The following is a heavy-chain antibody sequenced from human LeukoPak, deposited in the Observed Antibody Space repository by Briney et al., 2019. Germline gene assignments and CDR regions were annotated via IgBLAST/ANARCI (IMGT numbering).Heavy chain of an antibody. CDR3: ARGTDDIDI. D-gene: IGHD3-9*01. CDR1: GFTFSSYW. CDR2: IDSDGSTT. V-gene: IGHV3-74*01. Sequence: GSLRLSCAASGFTFSSYWMHWFRQAPGKGLVWVSRIDSDGSTTNYADSVKGRFSISRFNAKETLYLQMNSLRVEDTAVYYCARGTDDIDIWGQGTLVTVSS. J-gene: IGHJ3*02.